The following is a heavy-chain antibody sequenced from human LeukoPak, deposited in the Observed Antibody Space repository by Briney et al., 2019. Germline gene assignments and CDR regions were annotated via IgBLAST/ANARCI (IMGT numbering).Heavy chain of an antibody. CDR1: GGSFSGYY. V-gene: IGHV4-34*01. CDR3: ARDIVVVPAAFDI. D-gene: IGHD2-2*01. J-gene: IGHJ3*02. CDR2: INHSGST. Sequence: SETLSLTCAVYGGSFSGYYWSWIRQPPGKGLEWIGEINHSGSTTYNPSLKSRVTISVDTSKNHFSLKLNSLTAADTAVYYCARDIVVVPAAFDIWGQGTMVTVSS.